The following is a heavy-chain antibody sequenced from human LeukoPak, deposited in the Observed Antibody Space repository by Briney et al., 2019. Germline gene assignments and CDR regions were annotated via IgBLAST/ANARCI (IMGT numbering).Heavy chain of an antibody. CDR2: INPNSGGT. J-gene: IGHJ6*03. CDR3: ARDGLSPHSNDYYDSSGFMDV. CDR1: GYTFTGYY. V-gene: IGHV1-2*02. Sequence: ASVKVSCKASGYTFTGYYMNWVRQAPGQGLEWMGWINPNSGGTNYAQKFQGRVTMTRDTSISTAYMELSRLRSDDTAVYYCARDGLSPHSNDYYDSSGFMDVWGKGTTVTVSS. D-gene: IGHD3-22*01.